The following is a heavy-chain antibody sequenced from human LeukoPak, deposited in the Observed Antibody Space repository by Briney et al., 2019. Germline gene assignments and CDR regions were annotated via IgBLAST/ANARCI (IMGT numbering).Heavy chain of an antibody. CDR2: ISFDGSNK. Sequence: GKSLRLSCAASGFTFSSYAMNWVRQAPGKGLEWVAVISFDGSNKYYADSVKGRFTISRDNSKNTLYLQMNCLRAEDTAVYYCAREGRNYQLPGRWFDPWGQGTLVTVSS. CDR1: GFTFSSYA. D-gene: IGHD2-2*01. V-gene: IGHV3-30-3*01. J-gene: IGHJ5*02. CDR3: AREGRNYQLPGRWFDP.